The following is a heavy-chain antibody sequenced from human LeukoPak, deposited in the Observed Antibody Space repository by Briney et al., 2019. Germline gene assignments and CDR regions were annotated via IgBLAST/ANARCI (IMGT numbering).Heavy chain of an antibody. CDR2: IRSSGDQT. D-gene: IGHD2/OR15-2a*01. CDR1: GFTFSTYA. CDR3: TRGWSMPDY. Sequence: PGGSLRLSCAASGFTFSTYAMSWVRQAPGKGLEWVSSIRSSGDQTYCADSVKGRFTISRDNSKNTLYLQMNSLRAEDTALYYCTRGWSMPDYWGQGTQVTASS. V-gene: IGHV3-23*01. J-gene: IGHJ4*02.